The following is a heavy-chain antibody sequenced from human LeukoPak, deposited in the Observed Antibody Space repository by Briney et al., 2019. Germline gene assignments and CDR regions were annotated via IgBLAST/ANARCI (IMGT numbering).Heavy chain of an antibody. J-gene: IGHJ6*02. CDR2: INWNSDTK. D-gene: IGHD4-23*01. CDR3: AKDTGGNGAYFYAMDV. CDR1: GFAFHNYA. V-gene: IGHV3-9*01. Sequence: GRSLRLSCVGSGFAFHNYAMRWVRRPPGKGLEWVSAINWNSDTKACADSVKGRFTISRDRARNSLYLQMDSLRPEDTALYYCAKDTGGNGAYFYAMDVWGQGTSVTVSS.